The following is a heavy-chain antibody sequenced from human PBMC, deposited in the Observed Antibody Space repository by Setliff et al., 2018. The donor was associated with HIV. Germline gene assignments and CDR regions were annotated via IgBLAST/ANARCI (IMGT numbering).Heavy chain of an antibody. J-gene: IGHJ4*02. CDR1: GGYISSGSHY. CDR2: TYYSGRT. Sequence: PSETLSLTCTVSGGYISSGSHYWSWIRQPPGKGLEWIGYTYYSGRTNYNPSLKSRVTISVDTSRNQFSLKLSSVTAADTAVYYCASQPAYSTDWYPPGYFDHWGQGTLVTVSS. CDR3: ASQPAYSTDWYPPGYFDH. V-gene: IGHV4-61*01. D-gene: IGHD6-19*01.